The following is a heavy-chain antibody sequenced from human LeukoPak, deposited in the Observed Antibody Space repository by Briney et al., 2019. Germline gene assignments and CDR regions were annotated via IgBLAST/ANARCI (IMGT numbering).Heavy chain of an antibody. V-gene: IGHV4-59*08. J-gene: IGHJ2*01. D-gene: IGHD7-27*01. CDR3: ARPKLGADWYFDL. Sequence: SETLSLTCTVSGGSISSYYWNWIRQSPGKGLEWIGYIYYSGTTNYNPSLKSRVTISVDTSKNQFSLKLSSVTAADTAVYYCARPKLGADWYFDLWGRGTLVTVSS. CDR2: IYYSGTT. CDR1: GGSISSYY.